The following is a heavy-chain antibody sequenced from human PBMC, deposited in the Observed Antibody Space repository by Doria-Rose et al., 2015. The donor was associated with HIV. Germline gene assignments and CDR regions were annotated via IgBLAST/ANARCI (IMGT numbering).Heavy chain of an antibody. Sequence: SGPVLVKPTETLTLTCTVSGGSLSSPGMGVSWIRQPPGKALEWLANIFSDDERSYKTSLKSRLTISRGTSKRQVVLTMTDMDPVDTATYYCARIKSSRWYHKYYFDFWGQGTLVIVSA. CDR1: GGSLSSPGMG. CDR3: ARIKSSRWYHKYYFDF. CDR2: IFSDDER. V-gene: IGHV2-26*01. J-gene: IGHJ4*02. D-gene: IGHD6-13*01.